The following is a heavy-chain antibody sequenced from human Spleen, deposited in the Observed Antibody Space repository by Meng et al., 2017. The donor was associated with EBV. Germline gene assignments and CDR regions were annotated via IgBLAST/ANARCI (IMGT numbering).Heavy chain of an antibody. J-gene: IGHJ4*02. Sequence: QVQLVQSGAEVKKPGASVKVPCKASGYTFTGYYMHWVRQAPGQGLEWMGRINPNSGGTNYAQKFQGRVTMTRDTSISTAYMELSRLRSDDTAVYYCARGPDYVWGSYRYGYYFDYWGQGTLVTVSS. D-gene: IGHD3-16*02. CDR3: ARGPDYVWGSYRYGYYFDY. V-gene: IGHV1-2*06. CDR1: GYTFTGYY. CDR2: INPNSGGT.